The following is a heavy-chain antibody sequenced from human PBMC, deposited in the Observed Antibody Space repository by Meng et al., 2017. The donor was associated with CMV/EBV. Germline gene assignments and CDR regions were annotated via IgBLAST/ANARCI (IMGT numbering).Heavy chain of an antibody. Sequence: SETLSLTYTVSGGSISSYYWSWIRQPPGKGLEWIGYIYYSGSTNYNPSLKSRVTISVDTSKNQFSLKLSSVTAADTAVYYCARVCYYDSSGYYYEGAYYFDYWGQGTLVTVSS. J-gene: IGHJ4*02. CDR3: ARVCYYDSSGYYYEGAYYFDY. CDR2: IYYSGST. D-gene: IGHD3-22*01. CDR1: GGSISSYY. V-gene: IGHV4-59*12.